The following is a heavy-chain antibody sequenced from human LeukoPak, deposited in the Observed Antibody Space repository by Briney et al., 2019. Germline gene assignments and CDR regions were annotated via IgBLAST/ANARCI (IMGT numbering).Heavy chain of an antibody. CDR3: ARDQYDTWSRRGNFDS. D-gene: IGHD3-3*01. Sequence: RTGGSLRLSCTASGFSLSGYWMSWVRQAPGKGPEWLANIKEDGSRRYYSESVRGRFTISRDNSENSLYLQMNSLRVEDTAVFYCARDQYDTWSRRGNFDSWGQGTLVIVSS. J-gene: IGHJ4*02. CDR2: IKEDGSRR. CDR1: GFSLSGYW. V-gene: IGHV3-7*03.